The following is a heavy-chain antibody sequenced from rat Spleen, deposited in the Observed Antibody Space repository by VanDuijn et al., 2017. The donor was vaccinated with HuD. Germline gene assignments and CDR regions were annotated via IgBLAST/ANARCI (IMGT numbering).Heavy chain of an antibody. Sequence: EGQLVESGGGLVEPGRSLKLSCAASGFTFSNYVMDWVRQAPKKGLEWVASISTGGGNTYYPDSVKGRFTISRDNAKSTLYLQMDSLRSEDTATYYCARHYYDGYYYWYFDFWGPGTMVTVSS. J-gene: IGHJ1*01. CDR2: ISTGGGNT. D-gene: IGHD1-12*03. V-gene: IGHV5-25*01. CDR1: GFTFSNYV. CDR3: ARHYYDGYYYWYFDF.